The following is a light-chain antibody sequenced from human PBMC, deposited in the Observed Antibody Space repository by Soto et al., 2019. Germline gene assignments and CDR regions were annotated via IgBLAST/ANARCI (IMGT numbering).Light chain of an antibody. CDR2: EVT. Sequence: QSALTQPASVSGSPGQSITISCTGTSGDIGSYNRVSWYQQHPGKAPKLIIYEVTDRPSGVSNRFSGSKSGNTASLTIPGLQAEDEAEYYCSSYTNINTRACVFGTGT. J-gene: IGLJ1*01. CDR1: SGDIGSYNR. V-gene: IGLV2-14*01. CDR3: SSYTNINTRACV.